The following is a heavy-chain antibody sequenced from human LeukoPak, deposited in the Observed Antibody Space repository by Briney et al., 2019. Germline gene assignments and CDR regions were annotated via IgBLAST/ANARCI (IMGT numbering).Heavy chain of an antibody. D-gene: IGHD2-2*01. CDR3: ARGQDIVVVPAAEHNWFDP. V-gene: IGHV1-8*01. J-gene: IGHJ5*02. Sequence: ASVKVSCKASGYTFTSYDINWVRQATGQGLEWMGWMNPNSGNTGYSQKLQGGVTMNRTTSISTAYMELSSLRSEDTAVYYCARGQDIVVVPAAEHNWFDPWGQGTLVTVSS. CDR2: MNPNSGNT. CDR1: GYTFTSYD.